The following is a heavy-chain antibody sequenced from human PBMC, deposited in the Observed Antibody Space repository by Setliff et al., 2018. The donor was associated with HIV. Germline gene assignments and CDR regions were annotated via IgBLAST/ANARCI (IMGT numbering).Heavy chain of an antibody. D-gene: IGHD6-13*01. Sequence: SETLSLTCIVSGGSISSSSYYWGWIRQPPGKGLEWIGTVYYSGSTYYNPSLKSRVTISVDTSENQFSLKLSSVTAADTAVYYCARDGYSSSWYVISGSFDYWGRGILVTAPQ. CDR3: ARDGYSSSWYVISGSFDY. CDR1: GGSISSSSYY. V-gene: IGHV4-39*07. J-gene: IGHJ4*02. CDR2: VYYSGST.